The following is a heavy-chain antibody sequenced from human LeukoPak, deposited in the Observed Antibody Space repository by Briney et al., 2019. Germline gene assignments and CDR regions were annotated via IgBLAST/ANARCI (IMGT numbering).Heavy chain of an antibody. V-gene: IGHV4-39*07. D-gene: IGHD3/OR15-3a*01. Sequence: SETLSLTCTVSGGSSSSSSYYWGWIRQPPGKGLEWIGSIYYSGSTYYNPSLKSRVTISVDTSKNQFSLKLSSVTAADTALYYCAKMQWFFYMDVWGKGATVTVSS. CDR3: AKMQWFFYMDV. J-gene: IGHJ6*04. CDR2: IYYSGST. CDR1: GGSSSSSSYY.